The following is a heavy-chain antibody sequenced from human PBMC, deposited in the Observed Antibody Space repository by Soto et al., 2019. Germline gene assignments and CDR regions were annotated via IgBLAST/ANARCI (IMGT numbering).Heavy chain of an antibody. V-gene: IGHV1-18*01. Sequence: ASVKVSCQASGYTFTSYGISWGRQAPGQGLEWMGWISAYNGNTNYAQKLQGRVTMTTDTSTSTAYMELSSLRSEDTAVYYCARYYGSGRYYFDYWGQGTLVTVSS. CDR3: ARYYGSGRYYFDY. CDR1: GYTFTSYG. CDR2: ISAYNGNT. J-gene: IGHJ4*02. D-gene: IGHD3-10*01.